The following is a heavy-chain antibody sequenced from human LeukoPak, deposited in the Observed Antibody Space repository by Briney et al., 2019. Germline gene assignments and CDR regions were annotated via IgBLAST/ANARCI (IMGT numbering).Heavy chain of an antibody. CDR1: GYTFTSYY. D-gene: IGHD2-15*01. Sequence: ASVKVSCKASGYTFTSYYMHWVRQAPGQGLEWMGIINPSGGSTSYAQKFQGRVTMTRDTSTSTVYMELSSLRSEDTAVYYCARGRLLHCSGGSCYQGRYYSDYWGQGTLVTVSS. J-gene: IGHJ4*02. V-gene: IGHV1-46*01. CDR3: ARGRLLHCSGGSCYQGRYYSDY. CDR2: INPSGGST.